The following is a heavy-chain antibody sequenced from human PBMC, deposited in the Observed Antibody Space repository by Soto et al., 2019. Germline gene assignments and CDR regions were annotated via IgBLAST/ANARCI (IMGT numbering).Heavy chain of an antibody. CDR1: GGSFSGYY. Sequence: SETLSLTCAVYGGSFSGYYWSWIRQPPGKGLEWIGEINHSGSTNYNPSLRSRVTISVDTSKNQFSLKLSSVTAADTAVYYCARGQSNWFDPWGQGTLVTVSS. CDR2: INHSGST. CDR3: ARGQSNWFDP. V-gene: IGHV4-34*01. J-gene: IGHJ5*02.